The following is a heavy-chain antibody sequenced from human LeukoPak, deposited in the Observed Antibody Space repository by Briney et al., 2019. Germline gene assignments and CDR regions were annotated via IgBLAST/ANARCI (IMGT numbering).Heavy chain of an antibody. D-gene: IGHD5-12*01. V-gene: IGHV1-8*01. CDR2: MNPNSGNT. Sequence: HRASVKVSCKASGYTFTSYDINWVRQATGQGLEWMGWMNPNSGNTGYAQKFQGRVTMTRNTSISTAYMELSRLRSDDTAVYYCAREATIEGQDYWGQGTLVTVSS. CDR1: GYTFTSYD. J-gene: IGHJ4*02. CDR3: AREATIEGQDY.